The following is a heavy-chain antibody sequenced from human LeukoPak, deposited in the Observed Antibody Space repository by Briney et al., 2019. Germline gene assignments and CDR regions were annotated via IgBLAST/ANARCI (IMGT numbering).Heavy chain of an antibody. CDR3: ARDLRYYDFWSGYYRSRDAFDI. J-gene: IGHJ3*02. D-gene: IGHD3-3*01. CDR1: GFTFSDYY. CDR2: ISSSGSTI. V-gene: IGHV3-11*04. Sequence: KPGGSLRLSCAASGFTFSDYYMSWIRQAPGKGLEWVSYISSSGSTIYYAGSVKGRFTISRDNAKNSLYLQMNSLRAEDTAVYYCARDLRYYDFWSGYYRSRDAFDIWGQGTMVTVSS.